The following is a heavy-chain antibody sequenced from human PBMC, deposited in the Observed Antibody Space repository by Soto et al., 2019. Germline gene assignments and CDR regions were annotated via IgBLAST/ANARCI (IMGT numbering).Heavy chain of an antibody. D-gene: IGHD3-22*01. CDR2: ISYDGSNK. CDR1: GFTFSSYA. Sequence: GESLKISCAASGFTFSSYAMHWVRQAPGKGLEWVAVISYDGSNKYYADSVKGRFTISRDNSKNTLYLQMNSLRAEDTAVYYCARGKDYDSSGYQDIWGQGTMVTVSS. CDR3: ARGKDYDSSGYQDI. J-gene: IGHJ3*02. V-gene: IGHV3-30*04.